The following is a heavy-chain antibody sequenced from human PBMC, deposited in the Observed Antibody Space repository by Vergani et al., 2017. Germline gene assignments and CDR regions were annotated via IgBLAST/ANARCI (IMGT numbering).Heavy chain of an antibody. D-gene: IGHD1-26*01. CDR1: GGTFSSYA. Sequence: QVQLVQSGAEVKKPGSSVKVSCKASGGTFSSYAISWVRQAPGQGLEWMGRIIPILGIANYAQKFQGRVTITADKSTRTAYMELSSLRSEDTAVYYCARYNKAMGAYYYYGLDVWGQGTTVTVSS. J-gene: IGHJ6*02. CDR3: ARYNKAMGAYYYYGLDV. CDR2: IIPILGIA. V-gene: IGHV1-69*04.